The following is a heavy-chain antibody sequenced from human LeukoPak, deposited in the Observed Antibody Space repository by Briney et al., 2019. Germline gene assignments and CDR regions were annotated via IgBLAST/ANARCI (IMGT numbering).Heavy chain of an antibody. Sequence: GGSRRLSCVASGFDFNHVWMSWVRQAPGKGLEWVGRIKSKADGVTTDYAAPVKGRFTISRDDSKNTLYLQMNSLRDDDTAVYYCVRGVGVSRFNYLDPWGQGTLVIVSS. CDR2: IKSKADGVTT. J-gene: IGHJ5*02. CDR3: VRGVGVSRFNYLDP. V-gene: IGHV3-15*01. D-gene: IGHD1-7*01. CDR1: GFDFNHVW.